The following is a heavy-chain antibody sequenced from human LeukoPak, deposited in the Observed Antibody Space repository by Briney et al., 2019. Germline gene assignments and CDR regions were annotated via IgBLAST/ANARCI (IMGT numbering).Heavy chain of an antibody. V-gene: IGHV4-61*01. CDR3: AREETVTGYFDY. D-gene: IGHD4-17*01. CDR2: IYYSRST. CDR1: GGSVSSGSYY. J-gene: IGHJ4*02. Sequence: PSETLSLTCTVSGGSVSSGSYYWSWIRQPPGKGLEWIGYIYYSRSTNYNPSLKSRVTISVDTSKNQFSLKLSSVTAADTAVYYCAREETVTGYFDYWGQGTLVTVSS.